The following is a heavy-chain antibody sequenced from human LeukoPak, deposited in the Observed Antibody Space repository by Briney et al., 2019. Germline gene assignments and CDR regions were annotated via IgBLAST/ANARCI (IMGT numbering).Heavy chain of an antibody. CDR3: ARDASSNAAAFDI. J-gene: IGHJ3*02. V-gene: IGHV3-33*01. CDR2: IWYDGSNK. CDR1: GFTFSSYG. Sequence: PGGSLRLSCAASGFTFSSYGMHWVRQAPGKGLEWVAVIWYDGSNKYYADSMKGRFTISRDNSKNTLYLQMNSLRAEDTAVYYCARDASSNAAAFDIWGQGTMVTVSS. D-gene: IGHD2/OR15-2a*01.